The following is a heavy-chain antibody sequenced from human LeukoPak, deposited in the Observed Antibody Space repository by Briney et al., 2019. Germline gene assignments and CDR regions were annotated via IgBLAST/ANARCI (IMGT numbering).Heavy chain of an antibody. CDR2: ISGSGDNT. Sequence: GGSLRLSCAASGFTFSSYAMSWVRQVPGKGLEWVSVISGSGDNTYYADSVKGRFTISRDNSKNTLYLQMNSLRAEDTAVYYCARETRDWNMDVWGQGTTVTVSS. CDR3: ARETRDWNMDV. J-gene: IGHJ6*02. D-gene: IGHD5-24*01. CDR1: GFTFSSYA. V-gene: IGHV3-23*01.